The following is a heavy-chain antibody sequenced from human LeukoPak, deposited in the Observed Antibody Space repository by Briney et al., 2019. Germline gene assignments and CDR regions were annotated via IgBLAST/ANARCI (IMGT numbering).Heavy chain of an antibody. J-gene: IGHJ4*02. D-gene: IGHD3-22*01. Sequence: SETLSLTCTVSGGSISSSSYYWGWIRQPPGKGLEWIGSVYYSGSTYYNPSLKSRLTISVDTSKNQFSLKLSSVTAADAAVYYCARGATYYYDSSGYDPFDYWGQGTLVTVSS. V-gene: IGHV4-39*07. CDR1: GGSISSSSYY. CDR3: ARGATYYYDSSGYDPFDY. CDR2: VYYSGST.